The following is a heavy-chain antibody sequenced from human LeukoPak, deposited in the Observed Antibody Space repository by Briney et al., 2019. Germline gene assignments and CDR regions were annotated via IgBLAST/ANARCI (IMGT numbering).Heavy chain of an antibody. Sequence: GGSLRLSCVASGFIFRNYWMSWVRQAPGKGLESVSAISSNGGSTYYANSVKGRFTISRDNSKNTLYLQMGSLRAEDLAVYYCARDFGLTGKVDYWGQGTLVTVSS. J-gene: IGHJ4*02. V-gene: IGHV3-64*01. CDR2: ISSNGGST. CDR1: GFIFRNYW. CDR3: ARDFGLTGKVDY. D-gene: IGHD1-20*01.